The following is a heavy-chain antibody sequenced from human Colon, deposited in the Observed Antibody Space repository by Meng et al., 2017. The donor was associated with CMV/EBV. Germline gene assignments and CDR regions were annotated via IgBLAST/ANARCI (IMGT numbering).Heavy chain of an antibody. CDR3: ARTVQWLAPFYYYMDV. V-gene: IGHV4-39*07. CDR2: MYYSGNT. CDR1: GGFISGSSYY. J-gene: IGHJ6*03. Sequence: LQLEESGPGLVKASETLSLTCTVSGGFISGSSYYWGWIRQPPGKGLEWIGSMYYSGNTHYKSSLKSRVTISVDTSKNQFSLRLNSVTAADTAVYYCARTVQWLAPFYYYMDVWGKGTLVTVSS. D-gene: IGHD3-22*01.